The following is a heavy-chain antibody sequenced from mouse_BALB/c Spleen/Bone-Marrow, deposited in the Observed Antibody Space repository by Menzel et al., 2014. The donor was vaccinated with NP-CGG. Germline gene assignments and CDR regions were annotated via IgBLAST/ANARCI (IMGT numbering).Heavy chain of an antibody. CDR1: GYSFTGYF. CDR2: INPYNGDT. D-gene: IGHD2-3*01. V-gene: IGHV1-20*02. CDR3: ARGGLLGAMDY. J-gene: IGHJ4*01. Sequence: VQLQQPGPELVKPGASVKISCKASGYSFTGYFMNWVMQSHGKSLEWIGRINPYNGDTFYNQKFKGKATLTVDKSSSTAHMEIRRLAAEDSAVYYCARGGLLGAMDYWGQGTSVTVSS.